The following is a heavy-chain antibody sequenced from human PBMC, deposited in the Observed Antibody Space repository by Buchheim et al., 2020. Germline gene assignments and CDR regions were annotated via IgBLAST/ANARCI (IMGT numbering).Heavy chain of an antibody. D-gene: IGHD6-19*01. CDR3: ARVNYGSGRSIDF. CDR1: GFTFSNYW. V-gene: IGHV3-74*01. J-gene: IGHJ4*02. Sequence: EVQLVESEGGLVQPGESLRLSCTASGFTFSNYWMHWVRQVPGKGLEWVSRIHGYGFNTYYGDSVKGRFTISRDNAKNTLFLQMNSLRPEDTAVYYCARVNYGSGRSIDFWGQGTL. CDR2: IHGYGFNT.